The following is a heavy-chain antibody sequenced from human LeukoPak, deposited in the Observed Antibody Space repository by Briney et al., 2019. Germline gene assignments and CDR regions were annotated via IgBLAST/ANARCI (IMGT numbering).Heavy chain of an antibody. V-gene: IGHV3-33*01. CDR2: IWTDGGAK. J-gene: IGHJ3*02. Sequence: GGSLRLSCAASGFTFSSNGMHWVRQAPGKGLEWVAVIWTDGGAKYYADSVKGRFTISRDNSQNILFLQMNSLSAEDTAVYYCARRSSGTSAFDIWGQGTLVTVSS. CDR1: GFTFSSNG. D-gene: IGHD1-26*01. CDR3: ARRSSGTSAFDI.